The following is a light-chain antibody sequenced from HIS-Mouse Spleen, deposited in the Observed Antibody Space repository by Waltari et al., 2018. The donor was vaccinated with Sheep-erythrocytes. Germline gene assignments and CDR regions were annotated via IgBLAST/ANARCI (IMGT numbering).Light chain of an antibody. CDR3: QAWDSSTAV. CDR2: QDS. V-gene: IGLV3-1*01. Sequence: SYELTQPPSVSVSPGQTASITCSGDKLGEKYACWYQQKTGQSPGLVIEQDSKRPSGFPERFAGSNSGNTATLTISGTQAMDEADYYCQAWDSSTAVFGGGTKLTVL. CDR1: KLGEKY. J-gene: IGLJ2*01.